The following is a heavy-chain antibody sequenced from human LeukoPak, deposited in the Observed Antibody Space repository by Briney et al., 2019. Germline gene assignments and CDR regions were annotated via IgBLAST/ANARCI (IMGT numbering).Heavy chain of an antibody. J-gene: IGHJ4*02. D-gene: IGHD6-13*01. CDR3: ARAKGPIAAAGTPRRSVFDY. CDR2: ISAYDGNT. CDR1: GYTFTSYG. V-gene: IGHV1-18*01. Sequence: ASVKVSCKASGYTFTSYGISGVRQAPGQGLEWRGWISAYDGNTNNAQKLQGRVTMTPDTSTSTAYMELRSLRSDDTAVYYCARAKGPIAAAGTPRRSVFDYWGQGTLVTVSS.